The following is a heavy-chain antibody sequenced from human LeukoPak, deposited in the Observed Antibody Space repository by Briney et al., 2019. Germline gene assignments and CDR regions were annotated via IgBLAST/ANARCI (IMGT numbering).Heavy chain of an antibody. CDR1: GGTFSSYA. J-gene: IGHJ4*02. CDR3: ARVRSQVWGQHPIGAFDI. Sequence: SVKVSCKASGGTFSSYAISWVRQAPGQGLEWMGGIIPIFGTANYAQKFQGRVTITTDESTSTAYMELSSLRSEDTAVYYCARVRSQVWGQHPIGAFDIWGQGTLVTVSS. CDR2: IIPIFGTA. V-gene: IGHV1-69*05. D-gene: IGHD5-18*01.